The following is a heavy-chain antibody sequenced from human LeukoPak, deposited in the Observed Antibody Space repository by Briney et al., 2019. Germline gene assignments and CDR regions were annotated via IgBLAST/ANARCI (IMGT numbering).Heavy chain of an antibody. CDR2: IYTSGST. D-gene: IGHD5-24*01. V-gene: IGHV4-61*02. J-gene: IGHJ3*02. CDR3: ARDRVEMASDAFDI. CDR1: GGSISSGSYY. Sequence: SETLSLTCTVSGGSISSGSYYWSWIRQPAGKGLEWIGRIYTSGSTNYNRSLKSRVTISVDTSKNQFSLKLSSMTAADTAVYYCARDRVEMASDAFDIWGQGTMVTVSS.